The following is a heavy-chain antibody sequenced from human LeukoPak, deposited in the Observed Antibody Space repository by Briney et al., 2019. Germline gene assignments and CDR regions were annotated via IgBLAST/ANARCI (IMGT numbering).Heavy chain of an antibody. CDR2: IKQDGGET. D-gene: IGHD3-22*01. Sequence: GGSLRLSCAASGFPFSSYWMAWVRQAPGKGLEWVASIKQDGGETFYVDSVKGRFTISRDNAKNSLYLQMNSLRADDTALYYCARDLSYSRDDAFDLWGQGTTVTVSS. J-gene: IGHJ3*01. CDR3: ARDLSYSRDDAFDL. CDR1: GFPFSSYW. V-gene: IGHV3-7*01.